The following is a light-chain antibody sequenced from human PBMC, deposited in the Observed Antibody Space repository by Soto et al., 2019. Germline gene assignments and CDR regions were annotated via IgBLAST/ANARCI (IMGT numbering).Light chain of an antibody. V-gene: IGKV3-15*01. CDR3: QQYNSYSST. Sequence: ETVMTESPATLSVSRGERATLSCRASQSISSNLAWFQQKPGQAPRLLIYDASTMATGFPARFSGSGSGTEFTLTISSLQPDDFATYYCQQYNSYSSTFGHGTKVDIK. CDR1: QSISSN. J-gene: IGKJ1*01. CDR2: DAS.